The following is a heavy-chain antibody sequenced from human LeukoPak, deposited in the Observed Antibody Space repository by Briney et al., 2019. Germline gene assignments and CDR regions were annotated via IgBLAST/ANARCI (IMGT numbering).Heavy chain of an antibody. D-gene: IGHD5-12*01. Sequence: QSGGSLRLSCAASGFTFSSYAMSWVRQAPGKGLEWVSAISGSGGSTYYADSVKGRFTISRDNSKNTLYLQMNSLRAEDTAVYYCARDRGIERLSYYGMDVWGQGTTVTVSS. CDR1: GFTFSSYA. CDR2: ISGSGGST. CDR3: ARDRGIERLSYYGMDV. V-gene: IGHV3-23*01. J-gene: IGHJ6*02.